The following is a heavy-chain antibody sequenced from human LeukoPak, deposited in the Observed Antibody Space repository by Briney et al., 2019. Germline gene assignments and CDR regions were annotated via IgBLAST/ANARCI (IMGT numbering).Heavy chain of an antibody. D-gene: IGHD3-16*01. CDR3: ARDKVAGVGALDY. Sequence: GASVKVSCKASGNTFTGYYIYWVRQAPGQALEWMGRINPNSCDTNYAQKFQGRVTMTRDTSISTAYMELSRLRSDDTAVYYCARDKVAGVGALDYWGQGTLVTVSS. CDR1: GNTFTGYY. CDR2: INPNSCDT. V-gene: IGHV1-2*02. J-gene: IGHJ4*02.